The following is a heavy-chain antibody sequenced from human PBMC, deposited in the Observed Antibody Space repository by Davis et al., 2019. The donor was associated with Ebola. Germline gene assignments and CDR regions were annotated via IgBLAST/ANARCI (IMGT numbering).Heavy chain of an antibody. Sequence: SVKVSCKASGGTFSSYAISWVRQAPGQGLEWMGRIIPILGIANYAQKFQGRVTITADKSTSTAYMELSSLRSEDTAVYYSARVGDGYNSGYWGQGTLVTVSS. D-gene: IGHD5-24*01. V-gene: IGHV1-69*04. CDR1: GGTFSSYA. J-gene: IGHJ4*02. CDR3: ARVGDGYNSGY. CDR2: IIPILGIA.